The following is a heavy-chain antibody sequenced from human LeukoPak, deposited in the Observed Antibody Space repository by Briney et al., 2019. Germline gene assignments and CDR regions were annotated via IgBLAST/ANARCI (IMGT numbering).Heavy chain of an antibody. Sequence: ASVKVSCKASGYTFTSYGISWVRQAPGQGLEWMGWISAYNGNTNYAQKLQGRLTMTTDTSTSTAYLELRSLVSDDTAVYYCARVPSFQTLDYWGQGTLVTVSS. CDR2: ISAYNGNT. CDR3: ARVPSFQTLDY. V-gene: IGHV1-18*01. CDR1: GYTFTSYG. J-gene: IGHJ4*02.